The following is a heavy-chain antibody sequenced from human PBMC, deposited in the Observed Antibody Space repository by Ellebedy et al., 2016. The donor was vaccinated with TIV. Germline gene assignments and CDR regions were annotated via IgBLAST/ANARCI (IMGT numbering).Heavy chain of an antibody. V-gene: IGHV3-30-3*01. J-gene: IGHJ4*02. D-gene: IGHD6-19*01. CDR1: GFTFSSYT. CDR2: ISYDGSRE. Sequence: GESLKISCAASGFTFSSYTMHWVRQAPGKGLEWVASISYDGSREYYADSVKGRSTISRDNSKNTLYLQMNSLRAEDTAAYYCAKDVASATYLFDYWGQGTLVTVSS. CDR3: AKDVASATYLFDY.